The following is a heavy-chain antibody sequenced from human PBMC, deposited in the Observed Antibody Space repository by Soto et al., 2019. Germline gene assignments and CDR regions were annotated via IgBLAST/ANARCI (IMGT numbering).Heavy chain of an antibody. CDR3: AKVERTTMLRIYF. D-gene: IGHD5-18*01. J-gene: IGHJ4*02. Sequence: QVQLVQSGAELKKPGTSVRVSCKASGYDFINYGFNWVRQAPGQGLEWMGWISAYNGNTNYARNLQGRVTMTTDTATSTAYMELGSLRYDDTAGYYWAKVERTTMLRIYFWGQGTLVPGSS. CDR2: ISAYNGNT. V-gene: IGHV1-18*01. CDR1: GYDFINYG.